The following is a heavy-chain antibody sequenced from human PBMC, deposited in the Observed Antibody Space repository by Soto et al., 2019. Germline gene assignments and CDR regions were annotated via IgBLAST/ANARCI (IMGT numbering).Heavy chain of an antibody. V-gene: IGHV6-1*01. Sequence: SQTLSLTCXISGDSVSSNSAAWNWIRQSPSRGLEWLGRTYYRSKWYNDYAVSVKSRITINPDTSKNQFSLQLNSVTPEDTAVYYCARVKASSGWNYDYYYGMDVWGQGTTVTVSS. CDR1: GDSVSSNSAA. CDR2: TYYRSKWYN. D-gene: IGHD6-19*01. J-gene: IGHJ6*02. CDR3: ARVKASSGWNYDYYYGMDV.